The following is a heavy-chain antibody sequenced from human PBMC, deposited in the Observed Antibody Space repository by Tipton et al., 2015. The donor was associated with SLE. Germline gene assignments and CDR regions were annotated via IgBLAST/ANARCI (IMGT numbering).Heavy chain of an antibody. D-gene: IGHD6-19*01. CDR1: GYSISSGYY. J-gene: IGHJ4*02. V-gene: IGHV4-61*02. CDR2: IYTSGST. CDR3: ARDVRVAVAGTFHY. Sequence: TLSLTCAVSGYSISSGYYWGWIRQPAGKGLEWIGRIYTSGSTNYNPSLKSRVTISVDTSKNQFSLKLSSVTAADTAVYYCARDVRVAVAGTFHYWGQGTLVTVSS.